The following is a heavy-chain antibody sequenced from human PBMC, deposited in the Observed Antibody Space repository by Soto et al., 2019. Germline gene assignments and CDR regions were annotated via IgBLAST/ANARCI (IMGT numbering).Heavy chain of an antibody. D-gene: IGHD2-21*01. CDR3: ARSLLQGDF. Sequence: QVQLVQSGAEVKKPGASVKISCKASGYTFIHYYIHWVRQAPGQGLVWMAIINPKGGSTNYAQKFQGRVTVTSDTSTTTVSMELNSLESDDTAVYFCARSLLQGDFWGQGTLVTVSS. CDR2: INPKGGST. J-gene: IGHJ4*02. CDR1: GYTFIHYY. V-gene: IGHV1-46*01.